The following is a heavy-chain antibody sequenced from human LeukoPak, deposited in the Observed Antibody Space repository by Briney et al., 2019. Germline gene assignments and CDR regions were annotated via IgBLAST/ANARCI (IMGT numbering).Heavy chain of an antibody. Sequence: RGSLRLSCAASGFTFSSYGMHWVRQAPGERLEWVALIWYDGRNKYYADSVKGRFTISRDNSKNTLFLQMNSLRAEDTAVYYCARVPAAGTHYHYYCMDVWGQGTTVTVPS. CDR2: IWYDGRNK. CDR3: ARVPAAGTHYHYYCMDV. CDR1: GFTFSSYG. V-gene: IGHV3-33*01. J-gene: IGHJ6*02. D-gene: IGHD6-13*01.